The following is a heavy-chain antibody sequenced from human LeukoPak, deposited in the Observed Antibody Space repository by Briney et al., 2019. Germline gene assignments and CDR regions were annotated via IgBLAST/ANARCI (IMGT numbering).Heavy chain of an antibody. CDR1: GGSISGYY. V-gene: IGHV4-59*08. Sequence: PSETLSLTCTVSGGSISGYYWSWIRQPPGKGLEWTGCIYCSGSTNYNPSLKSRVTISGDTSRNQFSLRLSSVTAADTAVYFCARRNYGDYDHYFDYWGQGILVTVSS. CDR2: IYCSGST. J-gene: IGHJ4*02. CDR3: ARRNYGDYDHYFDY. D-gene: IGHD4-17*01.